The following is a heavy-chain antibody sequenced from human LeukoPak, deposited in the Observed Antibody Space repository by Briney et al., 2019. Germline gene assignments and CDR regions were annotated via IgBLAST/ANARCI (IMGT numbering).Heavy chain of an antibody. CDR3: ARDCSSTSCYTEGLGY. D-gene: IGHD2-2*02. CDR1: GGSFSGYY. Sequence: SETLSLTCAVYGGSFSGYYWSWIRQPPGKGLEWIGEINHSGSTNYNPSLKSRVTISVDTSKNQFSLKLSSVTAADTAVYYCARDCSSTSCYTEGLGYWGQGTLVTVSS. J-gene: IGHJ4*02. V-gene: IGHV4-34*01. CDR2: INHSGST.